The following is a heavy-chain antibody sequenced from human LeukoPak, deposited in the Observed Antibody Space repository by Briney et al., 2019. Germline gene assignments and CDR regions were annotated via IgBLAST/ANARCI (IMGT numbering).Heavy chain of an antibody. D-gene: IGHD2-8*01. CDR3: ARAYEVQGLDP. J-gene: IGHJ5*02. Sequence: GSLRLSCAASGFTFSSYEMNWVRQAPGKGLEWVSYISSSGSTIYYADSVKGRFTISRDNAKNSLYLQMNSLRAEDTAVYYCARAYEVQGLDPWGQGTLVTVSS. CDR2: ISSSGSTI. CDR1: GFTFSSYE. V-gene: IGHV3-48*03.